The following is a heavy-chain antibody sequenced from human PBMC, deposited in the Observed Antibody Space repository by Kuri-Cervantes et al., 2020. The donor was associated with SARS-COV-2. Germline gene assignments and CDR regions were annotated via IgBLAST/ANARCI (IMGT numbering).Heavy chain of an antibody. CDR2: INTKTGDT. J-gene: IGHJ4*02. D-gene: IGHD2-21*01. V-gene: IGHV1-2*02. CDR1: GYTFTDYY. Sequence: ASVKVSCKASGYTFTDYYIHWVRQAPGQGLEWMGWINTKTGDTKYAQKFQGRVTMTRDTSTSTVYMELSSLTSEDTAIYYCYCAPKEEFDSWGQGTLVTVSS. CDR3: YCAPKEEFDS.